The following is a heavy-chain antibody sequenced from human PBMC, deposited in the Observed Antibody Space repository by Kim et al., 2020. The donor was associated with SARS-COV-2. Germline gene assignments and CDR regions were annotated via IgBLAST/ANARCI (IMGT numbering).Heavy chain of an antibody. V-gene: IGHV4-39*01. CDR2: ISHTGTT. CDR3: TRSTGTDLDT. J-gene: IGHJ5*02. D-gene: IGHD1-1*01. CDR1: GGSVTSGTYY. Sequence: SETLSLTCTVSGGSVTSGTYYWGWIRQPPGKGLEWMGSISHTGTTYYNPFLKSRIAISVDTSTNQFSLRVTSVTAADTAVYYCTRSTGTDLDTWGQGTLVAVSS.